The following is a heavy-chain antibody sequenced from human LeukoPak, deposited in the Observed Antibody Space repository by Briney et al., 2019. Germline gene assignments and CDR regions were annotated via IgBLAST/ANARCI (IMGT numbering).Heavy chain of an antibody. J-gene: IGHJ4*02. CDR1: GFTFSSYS. CDR2: ISSSSSTI. D-gene: IGHD3-22*01. CDR3: ARDRHYYDSSGYHYFDY. V-gene: IGHV3-48*01. Sequence: GGSLRLFCAASGFTFSSYSMNWVRQAPGKGLEWVSYISSSSSTIYYADSVKGRFTISRDNAKDSLYLQMNSLRAEDTAVYYCARDRHYYDSSGYHYFDYWGQGTLVTVSS.